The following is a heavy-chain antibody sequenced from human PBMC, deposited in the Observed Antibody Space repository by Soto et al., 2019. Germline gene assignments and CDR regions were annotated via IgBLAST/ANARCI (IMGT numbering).Heavy chain of an antibody. Sequence: ASVKVSCKASGYTFTSYGISWVRQAPGQGLEWIGWISAYNGNTNYAQKLQGRVTMTTDTSTSTAYMELRSLRSDVSALYYCARFSLNKDIVVVPAAILSSGAFDIWGQGTMVTVSS. CDR3: ARFSLNKDIVVVPAAILSSGAFDI. J-gene: IGHJ3*02. CDR2: ISAYNGNT. V-gene: IGHV1-18*01. D-gene: IGHD2-2*01. CDR1: GYTFTSYG.